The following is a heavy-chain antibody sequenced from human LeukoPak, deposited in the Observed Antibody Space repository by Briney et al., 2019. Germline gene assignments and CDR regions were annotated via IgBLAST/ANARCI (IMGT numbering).Heavy chain of an antibody. CDR2: INSDGSST. Sequence: PGGSLRLSCAVSGFTFSSYWMHWVRQAPGKGLVWVSRINSDGSSTTYADSVKGRFTISRDKAKNTLYLQMNSLRAEDTAVYYCARSPNCGGDCSWGQGTLVTVSS. D-gene: IGHD2-21*02. CDR3: ARSPNCGGDCS. J-gene: IGHJ5*02. CDR1: GFTFSSYW. V-gene: IGHV3-74*03.